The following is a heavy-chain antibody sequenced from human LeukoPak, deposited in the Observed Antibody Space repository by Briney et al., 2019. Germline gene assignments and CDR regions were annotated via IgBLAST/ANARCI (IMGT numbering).Heavy chain of an antibody. CDR2: ICGGGAKS. D-gene: IGHD3-10*02. J-gene: IGHJ3*02. CDR1: GFTFDNYA. Sequence: GGSLRLSCAASGFTFDNYAMNWVRQAPGKGLEWVSHICGGGAKSHYSDSVTGRFTISRDNPKNTLYLQINNLRAGDTAMYYCAKCSAGYYDDAFDIWGRGTMVTVSS. CDR3: AKCSAGYYDDAFDI. V-gene: IGHV3-23*01.